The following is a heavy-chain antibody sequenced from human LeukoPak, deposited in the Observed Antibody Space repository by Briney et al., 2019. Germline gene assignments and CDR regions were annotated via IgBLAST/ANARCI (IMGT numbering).Heavy chain of an antibody. Sequence: SETLSLTCTVSGGSISSYYWSWIRQPAGRGLEWIGRIYTSGSTNYNPSLKSRVTMSVDTSKNQFSLKLSSVTAADTAVYYCARYTEDYDILTGYSYNWFGPWGQGTLVTVSS. CDR2: IYTSGST. V-gene: IGHV4-4*07. D-gene: IGHD3-9*01. CDR3: ARYTEDYDILTGYSYNWFGP. J-gene: IGHJ5*02. CDR1: GGSISSYY.